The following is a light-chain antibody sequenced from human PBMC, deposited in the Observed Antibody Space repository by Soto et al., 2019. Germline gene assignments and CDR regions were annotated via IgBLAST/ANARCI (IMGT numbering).Light chain of an antibody. J-gene: IGLJ3*02. CDR1: SSNIGTPYD. CDR3: QSYDTSVSAWV. Sequence: QPVLTQPPSVSGAPGQRVTISCTGRSSNIGTPYDVHWYQQLPGTAPKLLIYGNSNRPSGVPDRFSGSKSDISASLAITGLQAEDEADYYCQSYDTSVSAWVFGGGTKLTVL. V-gene: IGLV1-40*01. CDR2: GNS.